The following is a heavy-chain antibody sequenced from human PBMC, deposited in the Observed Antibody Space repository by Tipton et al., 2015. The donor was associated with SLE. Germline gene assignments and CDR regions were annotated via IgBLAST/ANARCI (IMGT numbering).Heavy chain of an antibody. CDR3: ARDEGSSCWYEAFDI. CDR2: INWNGGST. CDR1: GFTFDDYG. Sequence: LRLPCAASGFTFDDYGMSWVRQAPGKGLEWGSGINWNGGSTGYADSVKGRFTISRDNAKNSLYLQMNSLRAEDTAVYYWARDEGSSCWYEAFDIWGQGTMVTVSS. J-gene: IGHJ3*02. D-gene: IGHD6-19*01. V-gene: IGHV3-20*04.